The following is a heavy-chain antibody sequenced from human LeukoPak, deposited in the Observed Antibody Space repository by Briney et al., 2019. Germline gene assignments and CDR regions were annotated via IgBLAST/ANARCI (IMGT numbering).Heavy chain of an antibody. V-gene: IGHV1-69*04. CDR2: IIPILGIA. D-gene: IGHD6-6*01. CDR3: ARESTPSIAATGFDY. CDR1: GGTFSSYA. J-gene: IGHJ4*02. Sequence: ASVKVSCKASGGTFSSYAISWVRQAPGQGLEWMGRIIPILGIANYAQKFQGRVTITADKSTSTAYMELSSLRSEDTAVYYCARESTPSIAATGFDYWGQGTLVTVSS.